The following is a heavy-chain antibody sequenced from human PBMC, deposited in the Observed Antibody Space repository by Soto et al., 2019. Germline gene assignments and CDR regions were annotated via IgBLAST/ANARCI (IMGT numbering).Heavy chain of an antibody. J-gene: IGHJ4*02. V-gene: IGHV4-34*01. CDR2: INHSGST. D-gene: IGHD6-19*01. Sequence: QVQLQQWGAGRLKPSETLSLTCAVFVVSFSGYYWNWIRQPPGKGLEWIGEINHSGSTNYNPSLKSRVTISVDTSKNQFSLKLSSVTAADTAVYYCARGWGSGVFDYWGQGTLVTVSS. CDR3: ARGWGSGVFDY. CDR1: VVSFSGYY.